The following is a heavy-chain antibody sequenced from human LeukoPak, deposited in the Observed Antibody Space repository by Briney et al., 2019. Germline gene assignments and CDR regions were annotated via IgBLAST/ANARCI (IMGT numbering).Heavy chain of an antibody. J-gene: IGHJ4*02. V-gene: IGHV5-51*01. CDR2: IYPGDSDT. CDR3: ARVRNTQAARYYFDD. Sequence: GESLKISCAGSGYNTINYWIGWVRQMPGKGLEWRGIIYPGDSDTRYSPSFEGQVTISADKSSSTAYLQWSSLKASDTAMYYCARVRNTQAARYYFDDWGQGTLVTVSS. D-gene: IGHD3-9*01. CDR1: GYNTINYW.